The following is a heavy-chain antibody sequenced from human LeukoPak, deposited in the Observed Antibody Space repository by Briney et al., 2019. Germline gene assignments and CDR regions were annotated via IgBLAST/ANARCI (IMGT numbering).Heavy chain of an antibody. Sequence: SQTLSLTCTVSGGSVSSGGDYWSWIRQPPGKGLEWIGYISSSGTNYNPSLKSRVTISVGMSKNQFSLKLRSATTADTALYYCAREGECSGGSCYSYGWFDPWGQGTLVTVSS. V-gene: IGHV4-61*08. CDR1: GGSVSSGGDY. CDR3: AREGECSGGSCYSYGWFDP. J-gene: IGHJ5*02. D-gene: IGHD2-15*01. CDR2: ISSSGT.